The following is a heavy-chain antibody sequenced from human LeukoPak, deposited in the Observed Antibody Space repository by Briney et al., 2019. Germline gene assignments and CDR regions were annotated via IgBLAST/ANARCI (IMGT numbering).Heavy chain of an antibody. D-gene: IGHD3-16*01. CDR1: GFTFRSSA. Sequence: GGSLRLSCAASGFTFRSSAMTWVRQAPGKGLDWVSDISGGGGTFYADSVKGRFTISRDNSKDMLYLQMSSLTVEDTAMYYCVKDYDWGQGTLVTVSS. CDR2: ISGGGGT. V-gene: IGHV3-23*01. J-gene: IGHJ4*02. CDR3: VKDYD.